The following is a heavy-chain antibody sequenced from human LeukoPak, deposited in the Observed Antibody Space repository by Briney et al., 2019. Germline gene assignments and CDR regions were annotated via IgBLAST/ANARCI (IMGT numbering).Heavy chain of an antibody. J-gene: IGHJ4*02. V-gene: IGHV4-59*08. CDR3: ARYGGSPSNYFDY. CDR2: VYYSGST. D-gene: IGHD1-26*01. Sequence: SETLSLTCTVSGDSISSYYWSWIRQPPGKGLEWIGYVYYSGSTNYNPSLKSRVTISVDTSKNQFSLKLNSVTAADTAVYYCARYGGSPSNYFDYWGQGTLVTVSS. CDR1: GDSISSYY.